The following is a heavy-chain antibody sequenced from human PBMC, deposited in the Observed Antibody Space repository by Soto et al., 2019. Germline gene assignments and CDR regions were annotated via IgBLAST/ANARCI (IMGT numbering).Heavy chain of an antibody. D-gene: IGHD1-7*01. V-gene: IGHV4-30-4*01. Sequence: QVQLQESGPGLVKPSQTLSLTCTVSGGSISSGDYYWSWIRQPPGKGLEWIGYIYYSGSTYYNPSLKSRVXXSXDXXKNQFSLKLSSVTAADTAVYYCARDLELELGAFDIWGQGTMVTVSS. CDR2: IYYSGST. J-gene: IGHJ3*02. CDR3: ARDLELELGAFDI. CDR1: GGSISSGDYY.